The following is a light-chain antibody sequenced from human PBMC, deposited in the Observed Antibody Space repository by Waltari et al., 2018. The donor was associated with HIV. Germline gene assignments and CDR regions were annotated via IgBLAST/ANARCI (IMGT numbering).Light chain of an antibody. CDR3: CTYAGSYSYV. Sequence: QSALTHPRSVSGSPGQSVTISCTGSSSDVGGYKYVSWYEQPPGKAPKLMIYDVSKRPSGVPERFSGSKSGNTASLTICGLQAEDDADYYCCTYAGSYSYVFGTGTKVTVL. CDR2: DVS. CDR1: SSDVGGYKY. V-gene: IGLV2-11*01. J-gene: IGLJ1*01.